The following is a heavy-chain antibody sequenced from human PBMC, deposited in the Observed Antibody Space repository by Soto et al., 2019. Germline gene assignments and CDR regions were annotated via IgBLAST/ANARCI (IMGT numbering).Heavy chain of an antibody. D-gene: IGHD3-16*01. J-gene: IGHJ3*02. CDR3: AKTGGWGPAYXXIXXXXRXPQADDAFDI. V-gene: IGHV3-23*01. CDR1: GFTFSSYA. Sequence: EVQLLESGGGLVQPGGSLRLSCAASGFTFSSYAMSWVRQAPGKGLEWVSAISGSGGSTYYADSVKGRFTISRDNSKNPLYLQMNSLRAEDTAVYYCAKTGGWGPAYXXIXXXXRXPQADDAFDIWGQGTMVTVSS. CDR2: ISGSGGST.